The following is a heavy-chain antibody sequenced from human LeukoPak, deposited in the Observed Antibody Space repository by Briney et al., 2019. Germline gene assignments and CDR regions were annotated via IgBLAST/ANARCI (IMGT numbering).Heavy chain of an antibody. V-gene: IGHV4-59*08. CDR3: ARHVVVPAAPSMNAFDI. CDR2: IYYSGST. Sequence: ASETLSLTCTVSGGSISSYYWSWIRQPPGKGLEWIGYIYYSGSTNYNPSLKSRVTISVDTSKNQFSLKLSSVTAADTAVYYCARHVVVPAAPSMNAFDIWGQGTMVTVSS. D-gene: IGHD2-2*01. CDR1: GGSISSYY. J-gene: IGHJ3*02.